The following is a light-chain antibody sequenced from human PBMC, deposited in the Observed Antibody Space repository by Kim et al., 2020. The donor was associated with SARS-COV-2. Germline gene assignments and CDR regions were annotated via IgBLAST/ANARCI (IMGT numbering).Light chain of an antibody. CDR3: QVWDSSSDHRVV. Sequence: SYELTQPPSESVAPGKTAKISCGGNSIGSKRVHWYQQKSGQAPVLVIYYDSDRPSGIPERFSGSNSGNTATLTISRVEAGDEADYYCQVWDSSSDHRVVFGGGTQLTVL. CDR2: YDS. V-gene: IGLV3-21*04. CDR1: SIGSKR. J-gene: IGLJ2*01.